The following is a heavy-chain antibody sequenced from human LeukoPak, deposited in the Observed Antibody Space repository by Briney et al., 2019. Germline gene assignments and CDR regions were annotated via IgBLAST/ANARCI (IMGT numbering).Heavy chain of an antibody. CDR3: ARGGEGYCSSTSCYYYYYGMDV. D-gene: IGHD2-2*01. CDR1: GYTFTSYD. J-gene: IGHJ6*02. Sequence: ASVNVSFKASGYTFTSYDINWVRQATGQGLEWMGWMNPNSGNTGYAQKFQGRVTMTRNTSISTAYMELSSLRSEDTAVYYCARGGEGYCSSTSCYYYYYGMDVWGQGTTVTVSS. CDR2: MNPNSGNT. V-gene: IGHV1-8*01.